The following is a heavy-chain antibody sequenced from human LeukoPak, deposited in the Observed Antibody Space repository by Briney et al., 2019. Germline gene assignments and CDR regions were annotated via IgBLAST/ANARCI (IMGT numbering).Heavy chain of an antibody. Sequence: SETLSLTCTVSGGSISSYYWSWIRQPPGKGLEWIGYIYYSGSTNYNPSLKSRVTISVDTSKNQFSLKLSSVTAADTAVYYCARHAHPKTYYDSSHYFDYWGQGTLVTVSS. D-gene: IGHD3-22*01. CDR2: IYYSGST. V-gene: IGHV4-59*08. CDR3: ARHAHPKTYYDSSHYFDY. CDR1: GGSISSYY. J-gene: IGHJ4*02.